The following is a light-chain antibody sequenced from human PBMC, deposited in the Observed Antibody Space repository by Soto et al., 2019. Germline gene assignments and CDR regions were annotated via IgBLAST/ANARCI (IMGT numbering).Light chain of an antibody. CDR3: MQDLQTPPYT. CDR1: QSLLHSNGYNY. V-gene: IGKV2-28*01. CDR2: WGS. Sequence: IVMTQSPLSLSVTPGEPASISCRSSQSLLHSNGYNYFDWYLQKPGQSPQLLIYWGSNRASGVPDRFSGSGSGTDFTLKISRVEAEDVGVYYCMQDLQTPPYTFGQGTKLEIK. J-gene: IGKJ2*01.